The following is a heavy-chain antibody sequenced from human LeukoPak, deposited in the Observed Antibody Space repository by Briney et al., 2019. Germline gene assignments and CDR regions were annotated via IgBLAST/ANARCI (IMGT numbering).Heavy chain of an antibody. J-gene: IGHJ5*02. D-gene: IGHD3-10*01. V-gene: IGHV4-39*01. CDR1: GGSILNINYY. CDR2: IYYSGST. Sequence: SETLSLTCSVSGGSILNINYYWGWIRQPPGKGLEWIGSIYYSGSTYYNPSLKSRVTISVDTSKNQFSLKLSSVTAVDTAVYYCARLYYYGSGSYTAFDPWGQGTLVTVSS. CDR3: ARLYYYGSGSYTAFDP.